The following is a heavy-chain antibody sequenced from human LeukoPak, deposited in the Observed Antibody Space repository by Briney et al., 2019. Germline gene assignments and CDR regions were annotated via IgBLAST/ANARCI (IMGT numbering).Heavy chain of an antibody. D-gene: IGHD5-18*01. CDR3: ARHVRPWIQLVIDY. Sequence: PSETLSLTCTVSGGSISSSSYYWGWIRQPPGRGLEWSGCIYYSGSTYYNPSLKSRHTISIDTSKNQFSLKLRSVTPADTAVYYCARHVRPWIQLVIDYWGQGNLVTVSS. CDR1: GGSISSSSYY. J-gene: IGHJ4*02. CDR2: IYYSGST. V-gene: IGHV4-39*01.